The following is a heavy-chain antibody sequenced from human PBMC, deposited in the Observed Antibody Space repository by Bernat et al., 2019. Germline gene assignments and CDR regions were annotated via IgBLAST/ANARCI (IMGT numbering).Heavy chain of an antibody. V-gene: IGHV4-30-4*01. J-gene: IGHJ4*02. Sequence: QVQLQESGPGLVKPSQTLSLTCTVSGGSITSSGYYWSWIRQPPGKGLEWIGYIHYSGTTFYNPSLRSRATISLDTSKNQFSLKLSSVTAADTAVYYCAGPWGGAFDCWGQGTLVTVSS. CDR1: GGSITSSGYY. D-gene: IGHD3-10*01. CDR2: IHYSGTT. CDR3: AGPWGGAFDC.